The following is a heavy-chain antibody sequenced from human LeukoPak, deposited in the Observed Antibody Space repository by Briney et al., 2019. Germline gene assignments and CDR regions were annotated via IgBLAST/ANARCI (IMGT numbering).Heavy chain of an antibody. J-gene: IGHJ1*01. CDR1: GFTFSNSN. CDR3: ARRIAGSDTGGYFQE. CDR2: ISSTSNTI. D-gene: IGHD6-13*01. V-gene: IGHV3-48*01. Sequence: GGSLRLSCAASGFTFSNSNMNWVRQAPGKGLEWVSYISSTSNTIYYADSVKGRFTISRDNAKNSLYLQMSSLRAEDTAVYYCARRIAGSDTGGYFQEWGQGTLATVSS.